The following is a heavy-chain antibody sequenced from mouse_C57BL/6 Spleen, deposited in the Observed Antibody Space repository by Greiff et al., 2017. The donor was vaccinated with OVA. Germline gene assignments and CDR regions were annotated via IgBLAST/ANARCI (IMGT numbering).Heavy chain of an antibody. CDR1: GYTFTDYE. CDR3: TRDYGSSKDYFDY. Sequence: QVQLQQSGAELVRPGASVTLSCKASGYTFTDYEMHWVKQTPVHGLEWIGAIDPETGGTAYNQKFKGKAILTADKSSSTAYMELRSLTSEDSAVYYCTRDYGSSKDYFDYWGQGTTLTVSS. CDR2: IDPETGGT. V-gene: IGHV1-15*01. D-gene: IGHD1-1*01. J-gene: IGHJ2*01.